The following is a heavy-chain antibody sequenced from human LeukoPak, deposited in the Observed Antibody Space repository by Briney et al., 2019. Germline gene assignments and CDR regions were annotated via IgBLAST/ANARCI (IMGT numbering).Heavy chain of an antibody. J-gene: IGHJ5*02. CDR2: IYPGDSDT. D-gene: IGHD2-2*01. CDR1: GYSFTSYW. CDR3: ARGVVPAAIQNWFDP. Sequence: GESLKISCKGSGYSFTSYWIGWVRQMPGKGLEWVGIIYPGDSDTRYSPSFQGQVTISADKSISTAYLQWSSLKASDTAMYYCARGVVPAAIQNWFDPWGQGTLVTVSS. V-gene: IGHV5-51*01.